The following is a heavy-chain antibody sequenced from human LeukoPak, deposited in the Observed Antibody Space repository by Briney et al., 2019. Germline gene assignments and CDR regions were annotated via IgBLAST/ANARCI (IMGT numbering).Heavy chain of an antibody. V-gene: IGHV4-59*01. CDR3: AREMGYYDSSGYYRLFDL. Sequence: SETLSLTCTVSGGSISSYYWSWIRQPPGKGLEWIGYIYCSGSTNNNPSLKSRVTLSVDTSKNQFSLKLSSVTAADTAVYYCAREMGYYDSSGYYRLFDLWGRGTLVTVSS. CDR1: GGSISSYY. J-gene: IGHJ2*01. D-gene: IGHD3-22*01. CDR2: IYCSGST.